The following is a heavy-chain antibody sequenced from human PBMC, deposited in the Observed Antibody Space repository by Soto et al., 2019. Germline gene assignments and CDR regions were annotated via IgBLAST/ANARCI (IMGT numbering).Heavy chain of an antibody. V-gene: IGHV4-39*01. CDR1: GGSISSGIYY. D-gene: IGHD1-1*01. Sequence: SETLSLTCTVSGGSISSGIYYWGWVRQPPGKGLEWIGSVYYSGSTYYNASLESRATIAVDSSKTQFSLKLRSVNASDTAVYYCARHYNAFDIWGQGTMVIVSS. CDR3: ARHYNAFDI. CDR2: VYYSGST. J-gene: IGHJ3*02.